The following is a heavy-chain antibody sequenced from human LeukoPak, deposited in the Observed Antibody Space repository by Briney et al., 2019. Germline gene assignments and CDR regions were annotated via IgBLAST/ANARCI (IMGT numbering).Heavy chain of an antibody. CDR3: ARDGITDTAFDI. J-gene: IGHJ3*02. Sequence: GGSLRLSCAASGFTFDVYGMSWVRQAPGKGLEWVSGINWNGGSTGYADSVKGRFTISRDNAKNSLYLQMNSLRAEDTALYYCARDGITDTAFDIWGQGTMVTVSS. CDR2: INWNGGST. V-gene: IGHV3-20*04. D-gene: IGHD1-7*01. CDR1: GFTFDVYG.